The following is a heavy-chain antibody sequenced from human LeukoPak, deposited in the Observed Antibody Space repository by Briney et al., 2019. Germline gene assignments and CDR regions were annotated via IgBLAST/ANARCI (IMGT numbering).Heavy chain of an antibody. CDR3: ARHSDTYGDRGPGY. D-gene: IGHD5-18*01. CDR2: IYYSGAT. J-gene: IGHJ4*02. Sequence: SETLSLTCSVSGGSLSSSTYYWGWIRQPPGKGLEWIGSIYYSGATYYSPSLKSRVTISIDTSKNQLSLRLSSVTAADTAVYYCARHSDTYGDRGPGYWGQGTLVTVSS. CDR1: GGSLSSSTYY. V-gene: IGHV4-39*01.